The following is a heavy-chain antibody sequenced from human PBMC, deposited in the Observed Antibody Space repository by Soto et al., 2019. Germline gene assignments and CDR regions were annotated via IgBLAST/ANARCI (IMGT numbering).Heavy chain of an antibody. CDR1: GFTFSIYW. D-gene: IGHD5-12*01. V-gene: IGHV3-74*01. J-gene: IGHJ4*02. CDR3: LRGNSGYGNFDY. Sequence: GGCLRLSCAASGFTFSIYWMHWVRQAPGKGLVWVSRIKGDGSETNYVDSVKGRFTISRDNAKNTLYLQLNSLRAEDTAVYYCLRGNSGYGNFDYWGQGTRVTVSS. CDR2: IKGDGSET.